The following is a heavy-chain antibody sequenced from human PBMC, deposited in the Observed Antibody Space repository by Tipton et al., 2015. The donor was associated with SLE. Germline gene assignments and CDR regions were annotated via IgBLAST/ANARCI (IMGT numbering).Heavy chain of an antibody. Sequence: TLSLTCAVYGGSFSGYFWTWIRQPPGKGLQWIGEINHRGSTNNNPSLKSRVTISVDTSKNQFSLKLSSVTAADTAVYYCARAPGLERSFYYYYYMDVWDKGTTVTVSS. CDR2: INHRGST. CDR1: GGSFSGYF. CDR3: ARAPGLERSFYYYYYMDV. V-gene: IGHV4-34*01. D-gene: IGHD1-1*01. J-gene: IGHJ6*03.